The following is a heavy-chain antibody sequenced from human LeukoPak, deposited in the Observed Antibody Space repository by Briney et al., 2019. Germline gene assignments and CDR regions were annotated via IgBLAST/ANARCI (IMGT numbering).Heavy chain of an antibody. CDR2: ISAYNGNT. Sequence: ASVKVSCKASGYTFTSYGISWVRQAPGQGLEWMGWISAYNGNTNYAQKLQGRVTMTTDTSTSTAYMELRSLRSDDTAVYYCARDRLERLLYYYYGMDVWGQGTTVTVSS. V-gene: IGHV1-18*01. D-gene: IGHD3-3*01. CDR1: GYTFTSYG. CDR3: ARDRLERLLYYYYGMDV. J-gene: IGHJ6*02.